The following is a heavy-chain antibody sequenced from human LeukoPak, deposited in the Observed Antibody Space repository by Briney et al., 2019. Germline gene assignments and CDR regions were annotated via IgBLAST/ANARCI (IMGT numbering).Heavy chain of an antibody. CDR2: IIPIFGPA. J-gene: IGHJ6*03. CDR1: GGTFSSYA. D-gene: IGHD2-2*01. V-gene: IGHV1-69*05. CDR3: ARWKCSSTSCYRGYYYMDV. Sequence: GASVKVSCKASGGTFSSYAISWERQAPGQGLEWMGGIIPIFGPANYAQKFQGRVKITTDESTSTAYMELSSLRSEDTAVYYCARWKCSSTSCYRGYYYMDVWGKGTTVTVSS.